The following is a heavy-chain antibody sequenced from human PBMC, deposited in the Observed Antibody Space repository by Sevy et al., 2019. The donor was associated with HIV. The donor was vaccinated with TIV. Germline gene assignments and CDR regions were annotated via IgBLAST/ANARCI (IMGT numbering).Heavy chain of an antibody. D-gene: IGHD3-10*01. CDR1: GFTFSNYG. CDR3: ARDNLLPIMVSMVRGALSYYFDY. V-gene: IGHV3-33*01. CDR2: IWYDGINR. J-gene: IGHJ4*02. Sequence: GGSLRLSCAASGFTFSNYGMHWVRQAPGKGLEWVAVIWYDGINRYYADSVKGRFTISRDNSKKTLYLQRNSLRAQDTAVYDCARDNLLPIMVSMVRGALSYYFDYWGQGTLVTVSS.